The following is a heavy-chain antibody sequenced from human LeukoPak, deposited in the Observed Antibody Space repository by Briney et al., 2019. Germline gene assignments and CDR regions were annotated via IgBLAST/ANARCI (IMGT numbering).Heavy chain of an antibody. V-gene: IGHV3-11*01. Sequence: GGSLRLSCAASGFTFSDYYMSWIRQAPGKGLEWVSYISSSGSTIYYADSVKGRFTISRDNAKNSLYLQMNSLRAEDTAVYYCARDYSKYYDFWSGYYSSPFFDYWGQGTLVTVSS. CDR1: GFTFSDYY. CDR2: ISSSGSTI. CDR3: ARDYSKYYDFWSGYYSSPFFDY. D-gene: IGHD3-3*01. J-gene: IGHJ4*02.